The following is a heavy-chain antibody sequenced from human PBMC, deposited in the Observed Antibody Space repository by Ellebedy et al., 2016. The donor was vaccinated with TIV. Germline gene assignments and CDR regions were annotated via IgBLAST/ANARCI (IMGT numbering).Heavy chain of an antibody. J-gene: IGHJ4*02. CDR3: ARERYCTNGVCYRGGMEIDY. CDR1: GGSISSGDYY. Sequence: SETLSLTCTVSGGSISSGDYYWSWIRQPPGKGLEWIGYIYYSGSTYYNPSLKSRVTISVDTSKNQFSLKLSSVTAADTAVYYCARERYCTNGVCYRGGMEIDYWGQGTLVTVSS. CDR2: IYYSGST. D-gene: IGHD2-8*01. V-gene: IGHV4-30-4*01.